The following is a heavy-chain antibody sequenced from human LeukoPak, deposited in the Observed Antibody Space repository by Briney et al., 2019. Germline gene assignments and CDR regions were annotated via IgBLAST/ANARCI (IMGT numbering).Heavy chain of an antibody. CDR2: IYYSGST. CDR1: GGSISSSSYY. J-gene: IGHJ6*03. Sequence: SETLSLTCTVSGGSISSSSYYWGWIRQPPGKGLEWIGSIYYSGSTYYNPSLKSRVTIPVDTSKNQFSLKLSSVTAADTAVYYCATEVVPAAISYYYYMDVWGKGTTVTVSS. D-gene: IGHD2-2*01. V-gene: IGHV4-39*07. CDR3: ATEVVPAAISYYYYMDV.